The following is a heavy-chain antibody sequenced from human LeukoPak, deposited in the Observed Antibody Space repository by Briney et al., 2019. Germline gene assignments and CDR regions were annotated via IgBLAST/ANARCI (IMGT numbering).Heavy chain of an antibody. D-gene: IGHD6-19*01. CDR1: GGSISSSSYY. CDR3: ARTLYSSNIDQ. CDR2: IYYSGRT. J-gene: IGHJ4*02. V-gene: IGHV4-39*07. Sequence: PSETLSLTCTVSGGSISSSSYYWGWIRQPPGKGLECIGSIYYSGRTYYNPSLKSRVTISVDTSKNQFSLKLSSVTAADTAVYYCARTLYSSNIDQWGQGTLVTVSS.